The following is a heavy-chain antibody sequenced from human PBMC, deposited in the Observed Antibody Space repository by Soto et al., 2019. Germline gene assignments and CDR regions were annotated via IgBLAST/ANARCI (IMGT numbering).Heavy chain of an antibody. CDR1: GFTFNTYS. CDR2: IWYDGTQK. Sequence: QVQLEESGGGVVQPGRSLRLSCEASGFTFNTYSMHWVRQPPGKGLEWLAAIWYDGTQKYYADSVKGRLIISRDNSKKTLYLEMNSLRAEDTAVYYCASAGGTTVTGLWHCDSWGQGTLVSVCS. J-gene: IGHJ4*02. D-gene: IGHD4-17*01. V-gene: IGHV3-33*01. CDR3: ASAGGTTVTGLWHCDS.